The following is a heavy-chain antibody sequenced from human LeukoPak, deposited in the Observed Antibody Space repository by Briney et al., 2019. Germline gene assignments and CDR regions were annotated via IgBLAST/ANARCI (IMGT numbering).Heavy chain of an antibody. J-gene: IGHJ4*02. D-gene: IGHD5-12*01. CDR1: GFTFSGSA. CDR2: IRSKANSYAT. CDR3: TRLYSGYDPTPFDY. Sequence: GGSLRLSCAASGFTFSGSAMHWVRQASGKGLEWVGRIRSKANSYATAYAASVKGRFTISRDDSKNTAYLQMNSLKTEDTAVYYCTRLYSGYDPTPFDYWGQGTLVAVSS. V-gene: IGHV3-73*01.